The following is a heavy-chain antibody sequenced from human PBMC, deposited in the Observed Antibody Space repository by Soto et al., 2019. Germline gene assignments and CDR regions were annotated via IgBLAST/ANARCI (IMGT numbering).Heavy chain of an antibody. CDR2: ISAYNGNT. J-gene: IGHJ3*02. CDR3: ASHAGYCSSTSCHPANAFDI. D-gene: IGHD2-2*01. CDR1: GYTFTSYG. Sequence: GASVKVSCKASGYTFTSYGISWVRQAPGQGLGWMGWISAYNGNTNYAQKHQGRVTMTTDTSTSTAYMELRSLRSDDTAVYYCASHAGYCSSTSCHPANAFDIWGQGTMVTVSS. V-gene: IGHV1-18*01.